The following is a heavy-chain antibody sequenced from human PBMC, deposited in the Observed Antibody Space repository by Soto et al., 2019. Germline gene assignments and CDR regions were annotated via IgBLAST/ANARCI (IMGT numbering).Heavy chain of an antibody. CDR1: GYSFTIYW. V-gene: IGHV5-51*01. CDR2: IYPGDSDT. J-gene: IGHJ6*02. CDR3: ASAKLYGSGSYYRIPYYYYGMDV. D-gene: IGHD3-10*01. Sequence: GESLKISCKGSGYSFTIYWIGWVRQMPGKGLEWMGLIYPGDSDTRYSPSFQGQVTISADKSISTAYLQWSSLKASDTAMYYCASAKLYGSGSYYRIPYYYYGMDVWGQGTTVTVSS.